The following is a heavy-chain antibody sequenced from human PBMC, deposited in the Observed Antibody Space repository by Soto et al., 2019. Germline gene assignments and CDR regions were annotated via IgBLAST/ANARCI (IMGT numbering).Heavy chain of an antibody. CDR1: GFTFSSYW. D-gene: IGHD3-3*01. CDR2: INSDGSST. CDR3: ARVPLSDFWSGYYTGFDY. Sequence: PGGSLRLSCAASGFTFSSYWMHWVRQAPGKGLVWVSRINSDGSSTSYADSVKGRFTISRDNAKNTLYLQMNSLRAEDTAVYYCARVPLSDFWSGYYTGFDYWGQGTLVTVSS. V-gene: IGHV3-74*01. J-gene: IGHJ4*02.